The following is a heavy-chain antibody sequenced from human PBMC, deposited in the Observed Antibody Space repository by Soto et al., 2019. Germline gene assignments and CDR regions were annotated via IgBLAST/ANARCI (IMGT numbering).Heavy chain of an antibody. CDR2: IYPGDSDT. Sequence: GEFLKIPSKGTRYSCASYGTRWVSPIPGNGVEWMGIIYPGDSDTRYSPSFQGQVTISADKSISTAYLQWSSLKASDTAMYYCARQGLYCSGGSCYSANTYYYYGMDVWGQRLTGTVPS. V-gene: IGHV5-51*02. D-gene: IGHD2-15*01. CDR1: RYSCASYG. CDR3: ARQGLYCSGGSCYSANTYYYYGMDV. J-gene: IGHJ6*02.